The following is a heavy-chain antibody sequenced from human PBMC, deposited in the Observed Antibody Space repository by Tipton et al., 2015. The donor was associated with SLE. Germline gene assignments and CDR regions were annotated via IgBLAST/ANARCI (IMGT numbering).Heavy chain of an antibody. CDR1: GLTFSSYN. V-gene: IGHV3-30*04. CDR3: ARDSPGY. J-gene: IGHJ4*02. Sequence: SLRLSCAASGLTFSSYNMQWVRQAPGKGLQWVALISYDGSDKYHADSVKGRFTISRDNSKNTLFLQMNGLRVEDTAVYYCARDSPGYWGQGTLVTVSS. CDR2: ISYDGSDK.